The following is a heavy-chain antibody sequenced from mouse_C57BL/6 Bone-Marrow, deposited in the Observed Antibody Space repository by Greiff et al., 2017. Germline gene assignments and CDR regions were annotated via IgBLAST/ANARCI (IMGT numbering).Heavy chain of an antibody. V-gene: IGHV1-64*01. CDR1: GYTFTSYW. CDR3: AKGLDSSSYDY. J-gene: IGHJ2*01. Sequence: VKLQQPGAELVKPGASVKLSCKASGYTFTSYWMHWVKQRPGQGLEWIGMIHPNSGSTNYNEKFKSKATLTVDKSSSTSYMQLSSLTSEDSAVYYCAKGLDSSSYDYWGQGATLTVSS. D-gene: IGHD3-2*02. CDR2: IHPNSGST.